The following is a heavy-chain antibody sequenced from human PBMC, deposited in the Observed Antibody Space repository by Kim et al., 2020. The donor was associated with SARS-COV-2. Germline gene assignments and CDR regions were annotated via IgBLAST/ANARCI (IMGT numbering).Heavy chain of an antibody. CDR3: KKDLQQLVPYYNYDMDG. D-gene: IGHD6-13*01. Sequence: KGRITISRDNSKNTLYLQMNSLGAEDTAVYYCKKDLQQLVPYYNYDMDGWGKGTTVTVSS. J-gene: IGHJ6*03. V-gene: IGHV3-23*01.